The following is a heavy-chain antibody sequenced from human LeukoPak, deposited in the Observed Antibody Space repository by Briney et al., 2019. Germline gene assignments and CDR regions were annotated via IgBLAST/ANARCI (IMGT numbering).Heavy chain of an antibody. CDR2: IIPIFGTA. D-gene: IGHD3-10*01. J-gene: IGHJ4*02. V-gene: IGHV1-69*01. CDR3: ARGNRITMVRSLYYFDY. Sequence: SVKVSCKASGGTFSSYAISWVRQAPGQGLEWMGGIIPIFGTANYAQKFQGRVTITADESTSTAYMELSSLRSEDTAVYYCARGNRITMVRSLYYFDYWGQGTLVTVSS. CDR1: GGTFSSYA.